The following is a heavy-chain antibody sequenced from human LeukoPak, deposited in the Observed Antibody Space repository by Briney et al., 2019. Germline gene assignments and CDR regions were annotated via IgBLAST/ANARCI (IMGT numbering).Heavy chain of an antibody. V-gene: IGHV3-7*01. D-gene: IGHD4-17*01. CDR1: GFTFTNYW. J-gene: IGHJ4*02. CDR2: ISVSGSRE. Sequence: GGSLRLSCGASGFTFTNYWMSWVRQAPGKGLEWVSNISVSGSREYYVDSVKGRFTISRDNAKNSLYLQMNSLRAEDTAVYYCARDGCYGDHDYWRQGTLVTVSS. CDR3: ARDGCYGDHDY.